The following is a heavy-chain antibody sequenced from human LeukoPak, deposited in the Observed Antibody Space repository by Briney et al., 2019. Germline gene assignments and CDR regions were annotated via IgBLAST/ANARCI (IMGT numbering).Heavy chain of an antibody. CDR1: GGSFSGYY. CDR2: INSSGTT. V-gene: IGHV4-34*01. D-gene: IGHD2/OR15-2a*01. CDR3: ACTREYMYDLLKYYFDY. J-gene: IGHJ4*02. Sequence: SETLSLTCAVYGGSFSGYYWSWIRQTPGKGLEWIGEINSSGTTNYNPSLKRRVTISIDTSKNQFSLKLSSVTAADTAVYYCACTREYMYDLLKYYFDYWGQGTLVTVSS.